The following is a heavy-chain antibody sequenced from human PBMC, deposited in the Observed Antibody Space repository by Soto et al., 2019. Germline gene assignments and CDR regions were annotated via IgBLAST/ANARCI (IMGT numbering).Heavy chain of an antibody. D-gene: IGHD3-10*01. CDR2: INPSGGRT. CDR1: GYIFTTHY. CDR3: ARAGENYGSGTFSPPLRYQFNS. V-gene: IGHV1-46*04. Sequence: QVQLVQSGTEVKKPGASVKVSCKASGYIFTTHYMHWVRQAPGQGLEWMGIINPSGGRTSSAVKLQGRVSMTSDTSTNTVYMELTSLKSEDTAVYYCARAGENYGSGTFSPPLRYQFNSWGQGTLVTVSS. J-gene: IGHJ5*02.